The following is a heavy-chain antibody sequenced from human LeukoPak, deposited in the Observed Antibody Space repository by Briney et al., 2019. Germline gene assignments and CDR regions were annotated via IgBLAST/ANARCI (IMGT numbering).Heavy chain of an antibody. CDR1: GFTFSSYT. CDR2: ISYDGSNK. Sequence: AGGSLRLSCAASGFTFSSYTMHWVRQAPGKGLEWVAVISYDGSNKYYADSVKGRFTISRDNSKNTLYLQMNSLRAEDTAVYYCARDSNKITIFGVVPPFGYYYYMDVWGKGTTVTVSS. V-gene: IGHV3-30-3*01. CDR3: ARDSNKITIFGVVPPFGYYYYMDV. D-gene: IGHD3-3*01. J-gene: IGHJ6*03.